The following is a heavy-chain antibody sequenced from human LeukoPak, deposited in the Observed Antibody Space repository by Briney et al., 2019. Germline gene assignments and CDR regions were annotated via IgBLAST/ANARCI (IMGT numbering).Heavy chain of an antibody. J-gene: IGHJ5*02. CDR1: GYTFTSYY. Sequence: ASVKVSCKASGYTFTSYYMHWVRQAPGKGLEWMGGFDPEDGETIYAQKFQGRVTMTEDTSTDTAYMELSSLRSEDMAVYYCATDSTGSSWYRDWFDPWGQGTLVTVSS. D-gene: IGHD6-13*01. CDR2: FDPEDGET. V-gene: IGHV1-24*01. CDR3: ATDSTGSSWYRDWFDP.